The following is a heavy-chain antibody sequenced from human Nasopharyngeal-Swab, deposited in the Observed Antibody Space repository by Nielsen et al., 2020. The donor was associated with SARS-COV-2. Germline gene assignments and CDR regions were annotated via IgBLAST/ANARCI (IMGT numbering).Heavy chain of an antibody. CDR1: GGSISSYY. V-gene: IGHV3-11*04. CDR3: ARPPPWYYYGMDV. CDR2: ISSSGSTI. Sequence: LSLTCTVSGGSISSYYWSWIRQAPGKGLEWVSYISSSGSTIYYADSVKGRFTISRDNAKNSLYLQMNSLRAEDTAVYYCARPPPWYYYGMDVWGQGTTVTVSS. J-gene: IGHJ6*02.